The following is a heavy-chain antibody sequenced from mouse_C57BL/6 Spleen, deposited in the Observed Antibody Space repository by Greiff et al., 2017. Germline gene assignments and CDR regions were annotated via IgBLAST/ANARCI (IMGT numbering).Heavy chain of an antibody. J-gene: IGHJ2*01. D-gene: IGHD4-1*01. V-gene: IGHV5-17*01. CDR2: ISSGSSTI. CDR1: GFTFSDYG. CDR3: ARHWLFDY. Sequence: EVKLVESGGGLVKPGGSLKLSCAASGFTFSDYGMHWVRQAPETGLEWVAYISSGSSTIYYADTVKGRFTISRANAKNTLFLQMTSLRSEDTAMYYCARHWLFDYWGQGTTLTVSS.